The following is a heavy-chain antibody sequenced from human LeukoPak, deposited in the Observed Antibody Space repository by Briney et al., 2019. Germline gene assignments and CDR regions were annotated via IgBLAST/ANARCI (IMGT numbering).Heavy chain of an antibody. CDR3: ARGRGYSYGLDY. CDR2: IYSSGST. D-gene: IGHD5-18*01. CDR1: GGSISTYY. J-gene: IGHJ4*02. V-gene: IGHV4-59*01. Sequence: WETLSLTCTVSGGSISTYYWSWIRQPPGKGLEWIGYIYSSGSTDYNPSLKCRVTISVDTSKNQFSLKLTSVTAADTAVYYCARGRGYSYGLDYWGQGTLVTVSS.